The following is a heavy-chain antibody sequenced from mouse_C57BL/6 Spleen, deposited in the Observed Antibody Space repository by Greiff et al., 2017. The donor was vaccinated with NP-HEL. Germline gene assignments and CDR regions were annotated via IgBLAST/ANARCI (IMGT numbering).Heavy chain of an antibody. D-gene: IGHD2-3*01. Sequence: QVQLQQPGAELVKPGASVKLSCKASGYTFTSYWMQWVKQRPGQGLAWIGEIDPSDSYTNYNQKFKGKATLTVDTSSSTAYMQLSSLTSEDSAVYYCARRWLLFYFDYWGQGTTLTVSS. J-gene: IGHJ2*01. CDR1: GYTFTSYW. CDR3: ARRWLLFYFDY. V-gene: IGHV1-50*01. CDR2: IDPSDSYT.